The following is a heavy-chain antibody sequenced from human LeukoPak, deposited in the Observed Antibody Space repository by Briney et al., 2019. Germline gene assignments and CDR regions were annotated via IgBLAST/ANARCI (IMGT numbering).Heavy chain of an antibody. CDR2: IYTSGST. CDR3: ARVVYDSTSGGFDY. Sequence: PSETLSLTCTVSGDSISSGSYYWSWIRQPAGKGLEWIGRIYTSGSTNYNPSLKSRVTISVDTSKNQFSLKLGSVTAADTAVYYCARVVYDSTSGGFDYWGQGTLVTVSS. J-gene: IGHJ4*02. CDR1: GDSISSGSYY. V-gene: IGHV4-61*02. D-gene: IGHD3-22*01.